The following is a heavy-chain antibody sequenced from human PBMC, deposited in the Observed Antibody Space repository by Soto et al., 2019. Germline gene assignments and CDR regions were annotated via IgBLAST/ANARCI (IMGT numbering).Heavy chain of an antibody. V-gene: IGHV3-30-3*01. CDR2: ISYDGSNK. CDR3: ARDGGGSFIAAAGEFDP. Sequence: QVQLVESGGGVVQPGRSLRLSCAASGFTFSSYAMHWVRQAPGKGLEWVAVISYDGSNKYYADSVKGRFTISRDNSKYSLYLQMNSLRAEDTAVYYCARDGGGSFIAAAGEFDPWGQGTLVTVSS. CDR1: GFTFSSYA. J-gene: IGHJ5*02. D-gene: IGHD6-13*01.